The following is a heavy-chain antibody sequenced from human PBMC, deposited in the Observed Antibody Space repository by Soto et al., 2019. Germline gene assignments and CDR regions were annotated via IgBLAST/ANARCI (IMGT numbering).Heavy chain of an antibody. CDR3: TREAAVAVTGWFDP. J-gene: IGHJ5*02. D-gene: IGHD6-19*01. CDR2: IRSKAYGGTT. CDR1: GFTFGDYA. Sequence: PGGSLRLSCTASGFTFGDYAMSWFRQAPGKGLEWVGFIRSKAYGGTTEYAASVKGRFTISRDDSKSIAYLQMNSLKTEDTAVYYCTREAAVAVTGWFDPWGQGTLVTAPQ. V-gene: IGHV3-49*03.